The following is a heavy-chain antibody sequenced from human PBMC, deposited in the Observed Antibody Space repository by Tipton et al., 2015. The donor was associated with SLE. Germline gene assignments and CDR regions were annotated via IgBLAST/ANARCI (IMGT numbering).Heavy chain of an antibody. CDR2: IYTSGGT. CDR1: GGSISRYY. J-gene: IGHJ5*02. D-gene: IGHD5-18*01. CDR3: ARGYSYGFNWFDP. Sequence: TLSLPCTVSGGSISRYYWSWIRQPAGKGLEWIGRIYTSGGTNYNPSLKSRVTISVDTSKNQFSLKLSSVTAADTAVYYCARGYSYGFNWFDPWGQGTLVTVSS. V-gene: IGHV4-4*07.